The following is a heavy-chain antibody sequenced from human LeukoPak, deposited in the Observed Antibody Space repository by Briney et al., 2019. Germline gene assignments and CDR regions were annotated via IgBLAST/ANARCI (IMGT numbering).Heavy chain of an antibody. D-gene: IGHD3-3*01. V-gene: IGHV4-34*01. CDR3: ARGPLGDFWSGKPSPGLMDV. J-gene: IGHJ6*04. Sequence: GSLRLSCAASGFTFSSYEMNWIRQPPGKGLEWIGEIDRSGSTSYNPTPKSRLTISLDTSKNQFSLKLSSVTAADTAVYYCARGPLGDFWSGKPSPGLMDVWGKGTTVTVSS. CDR1: GFTFSSYE. CDR2: IDRSGST.